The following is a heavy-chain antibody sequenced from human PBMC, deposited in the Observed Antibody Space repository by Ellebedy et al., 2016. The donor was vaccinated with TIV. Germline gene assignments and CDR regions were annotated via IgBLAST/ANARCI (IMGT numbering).Heavy chain of an antibody. Sequence: SETLSLTXTVSGASVSSYWSWIRQPPGKALAWIGYIYDSRSTKYNPSLESRVTLSVDTSRNQLSLRLTSVTAADTAVYYCARGQLTYFYYGMDVWGQGTTVTVSS. V-gene: IGHV4-59*02. CDR1: GASVSSY. CDR2: IYDSRST. CDR3: ARGQLTYFYYGMDV. D-gene: IGHD3-9*01. J-gene: IGHJ6*02.